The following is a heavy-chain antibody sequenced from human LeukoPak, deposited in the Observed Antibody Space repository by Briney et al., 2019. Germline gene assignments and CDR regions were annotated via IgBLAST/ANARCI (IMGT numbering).Heavy chain of an antibody. J-gene: IGHJ4*02. V-gene: IGHV1-69*05. CDR2: IIPIFGTA. Sequence: GASVKVSCKASGGTFSSYAISWVRQAPGQGLEWMGGIIPIFGTANYAQKLQGRVTMTTDTSTSTAYTELRSLRSDDTAVYYCARDRDSIAVAGIFDYWGQGTLVTVSS. CDR1: GGTFSSYA. D-gene: IGHD6-19*01. CDR3: ARDRDSIAVAGIFDY.